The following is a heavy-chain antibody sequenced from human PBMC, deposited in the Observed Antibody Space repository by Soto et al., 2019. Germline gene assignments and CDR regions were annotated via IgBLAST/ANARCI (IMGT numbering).Heavy chain of an antibody. CDR1: GGSFSGYY. Sequence: QVQLQQWGAGLLKPSETLSLTCAVYGGSFSGYYWSWIRQPPGKGLEWIGEINHSGSTNYNPSLKSRVTISVNQTKNQFSLKLSSVAAADTAVYYCAITYIGSRSAFDYWGKGTLVTVSS. CDR2: INHSGST. D-gene: IGHD6-13*01. CDR3: AITYIGSRSAFDY. J-gene: IGHJ4*02. V-gene: IGHV4-34*01.